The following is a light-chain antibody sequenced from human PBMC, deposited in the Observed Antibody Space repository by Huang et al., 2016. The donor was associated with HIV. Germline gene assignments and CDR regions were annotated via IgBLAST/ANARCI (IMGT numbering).Light chain of an antibody. J-gene: IGKJ1*01. V-gene: IGKV3-20*01. CDR2: GAS. Sequence: EIVLTQSPGTLSLSPGERATLSCRASQSVSSKYLACYQQKPGQSPRLLIYGASSRATGIPDRFSGSGSGTDFTLIISRLEPEDFAVFYCQQYGLSPWTFGQGTKVEIK. CDR3: QQYGLSPWT. CDR1: QSVSSKY.